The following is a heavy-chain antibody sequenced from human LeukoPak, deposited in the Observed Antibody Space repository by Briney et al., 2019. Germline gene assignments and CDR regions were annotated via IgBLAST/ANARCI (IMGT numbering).Heavy chain of an antibody. J-gene: IGHJ3*02. CDR3: ARDQALGYGWPTVLAIDI. D-gene: IGHD6-19*01. CDR1: GGSISSGSYY. CDR2: IYTSGST. Sequence: SETLPLTCTVSGGSISSGSYYWSWIRQPAGKGLEWIGRIYTSGSTHYNPSLKSRVTISVDTSKNQFSLNLSSVTAADTAVYYCARDQALGYGWPTVLAIDIWGQGTMVTVSS. V-gene: IGHV4-61*02.